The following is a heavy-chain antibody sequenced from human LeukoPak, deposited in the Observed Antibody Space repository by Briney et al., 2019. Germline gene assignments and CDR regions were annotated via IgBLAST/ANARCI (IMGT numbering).Heavy chain of an antibody. D-gene: IGHD6-13*01. CDR2: ISSSSSYI. V-gene: IGHV3-21*01. CDR1: GFTFSSYS. Sequence: GGSLRLSCAASGFTFSSYSMNWVRQAPGKGLEWVSSISSSSSYIYYADSVKGRFTISRDNAKNSLYLQMNSLRAEDTAVYYCARTPYIAAAGTSPFDYWGQGTLVTVSS. CDR3: ARTPYIAAAGTSPFDY. J-gene: IGHJ4*02.